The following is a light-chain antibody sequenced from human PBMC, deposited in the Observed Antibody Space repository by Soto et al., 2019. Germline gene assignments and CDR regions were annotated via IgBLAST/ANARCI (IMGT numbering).Light chain of an antibody. CDR2: GAS. J-gene: IGKJ5*01. CDR1: QSVSSN. CDR3: QQYNNWPPIT. V-gene: IGKV3-15*01. Sequence: EIVMTQSPATLSVSPGERATLSCRASQSVSSNLAWYQQKPGQAPRLLIYGASTRATGIPARFSGSGSGTEVTLTISSLQSEDFAVYDCQQYNNWPPITFGQGTRLEIK.